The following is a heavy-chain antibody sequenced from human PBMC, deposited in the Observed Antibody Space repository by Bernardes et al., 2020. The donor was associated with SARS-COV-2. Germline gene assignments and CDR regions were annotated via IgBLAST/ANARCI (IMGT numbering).Heavy chain of an antibody. V-gene: IGHV1-24*01. Sequence: ASVKASCKVSGYTLTELFMYWVRQAPGKGLEWMGGFDPEDGETIYAQKFQGRVTMTEDTSTDTAYMELSSLRSEDTAVYYCATSSGRITFFGVVMGLLYFDYWGQGTLVTVSS. CDR2: FDPEDGET. CDR3: ATSSGRITFFGVVMGLLYFDY. J-gene: IGHJ4*02. D-gene: IGHD3-3*01. CDR1: GYTLTELF.